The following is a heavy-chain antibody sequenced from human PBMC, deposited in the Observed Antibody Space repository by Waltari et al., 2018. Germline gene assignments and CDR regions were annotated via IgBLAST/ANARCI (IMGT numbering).Heavy chain of an antibody. J-gene: IGHJ5*02. CDR2: IYAGGST. Sequence: EAQLLESGGGLVQPGGSLGLSWVGSGFAFSASAMNWVRQAPGKGLEWVAVIYAGGSTYYADSIDGRFSISRDNSKKTVFLEMNGLRREDTAVYFCASKQISTSGVLIDRWGQGVLVTVSS. CDR1: GFAFSASA. D-gene: IGHD3-3*01. V-gene: IGHV3-23*03. CDR3: ASKQISTSGVLIDR.